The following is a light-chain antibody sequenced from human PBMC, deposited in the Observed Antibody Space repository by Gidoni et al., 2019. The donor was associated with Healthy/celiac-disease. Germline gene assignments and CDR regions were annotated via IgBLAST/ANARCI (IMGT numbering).Light chain of an antibody. V-gene: IGLV3-21*04. CDR3: QVWDSSSDHPV. Sequence: SYVLTQPPSVSVAPGKTARITCGGNNLGSKSVHWYQQKPGQAPVLVIYYDSDRPSGIPERFSGSNSENTATLTISRVEAGDEADYYCQVWDSSSDHPVFGGGTKVTVL. CDR2: YDS. CDR1: NLGSKS. J-gene: IGLJ3*02.